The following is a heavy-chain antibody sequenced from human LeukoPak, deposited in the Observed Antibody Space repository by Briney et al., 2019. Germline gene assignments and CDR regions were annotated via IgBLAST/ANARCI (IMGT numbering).Heavy chain of an antibody. J-gene: IGHJ4*02. CDR1: GGSFSGYY. CDR2: ISGSGGST. V-gene: IGHV3-23*01. Sequence: ETLSLTCAVYGGSFSGYYWSWIRQAPGKGLEWVSAISGSGGSTYYADSVKGRFTISRDNSKNTLYLQMNSLRAEDTAVYYCAKGGTVTTTEFDYWGQGTLVTVSS. CDR3: AKGGTVTTTEFDY. D-gene: IGHD4-17*01.